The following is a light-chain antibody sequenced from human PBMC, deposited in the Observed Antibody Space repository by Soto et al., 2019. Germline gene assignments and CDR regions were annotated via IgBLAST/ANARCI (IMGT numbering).Light chain of an antibody. Sequence: QSALTQPRSVSASPGQTVTIPCTGTRMDVGGYDYVSWYQQHPGKAPKIMIYDVTKRPSGVPDRFSGSKSGYTASLTISGLQADDEANYYCFSYAGREKIVVVGGGTQLTVL. CDR1: RMDVGGYDY. CDR2: DVT. V-gene: IGLV2-11*01. J-gene: IGLJ2*01. CDR3: FSYAGREKIVV.